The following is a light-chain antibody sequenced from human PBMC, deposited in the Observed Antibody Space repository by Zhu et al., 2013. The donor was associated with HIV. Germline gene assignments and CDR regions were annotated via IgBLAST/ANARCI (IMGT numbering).Light chain of an antibody. Sequence: EIVMTQSPDSLGVSLGERATINCKASRNLLYTSNNQNYLSWYQQKPGQPPKLLIYWASIRDSGVPDRFIGSGSGTEFTLTITSLQAEDVAVYYCQQYYSTPLTFGGGTKVEIK. CDR3: QQYYSTPLT. CDR1: RNLLYTSNNQNY. J-gene: IGKJ4*01. CDR2: WAS. V-gene: IGKV4-1*01.